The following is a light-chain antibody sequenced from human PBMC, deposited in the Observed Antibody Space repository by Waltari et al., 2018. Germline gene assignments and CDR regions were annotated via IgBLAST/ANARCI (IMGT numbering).Light chain of an antibody. V-gene: IGKV1-27*01. CDR3: QKYNGAPST. J-gene: IGKJ4*02. CDR1: QSIRNY. Sequence: IQMTQSPPSLSASVGGRVTLNCRASQSIRNYLAWYRQKPGKVPKLLIYDASTWESGVPARFSGSGSGTDFTLTISSLQPEDVATYYCQKYNGAPSTFGGGTKVEIK. CDR2: DAS.